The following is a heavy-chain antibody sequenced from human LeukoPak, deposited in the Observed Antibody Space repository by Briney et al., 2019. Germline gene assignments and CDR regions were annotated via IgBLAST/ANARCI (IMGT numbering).Heavy chain of an antibody. D-gene: IGHD6-13*01. J-gene: IGHJ4*02. CDR3: ARVTIAAAGTLDY. CDR1: GGSISSGDYY. CDR2: VYYSGST. Sequence: SETLSLTCTVSGGSISSGDYYWRWIRQPPGKGLEWIGYVYYSGSTYYNPSLKSRVTISVDTSKNQFSLKLSSVTAADTAVYYCARVTIAAAGTLDYWGQGTLVTVSS. V-gene: IGHV4-30-4*01.